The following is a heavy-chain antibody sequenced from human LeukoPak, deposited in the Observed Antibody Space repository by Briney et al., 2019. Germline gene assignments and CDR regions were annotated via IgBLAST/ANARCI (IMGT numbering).Heavy chain of an antibody. CDR3: ARGVSLGYCSGGSCYNRFDA. D-gene: IGHD2-15*01. CDR2: TYTSGST. J-gene: IGHJ5*02. CDR1: GCSISSYY. V-gene: IGHV4-4*07. Sequence: SETLSLTCTVSGCSISSYYWSWIRQRAGKGLVWFGRTYTSGSTNYNPFLKSRVTMSVDTAKNQFSLELCSLTAADTAAYYCARGVSLGYCSGGSCYNRFDAWGQGTLVTVSS.